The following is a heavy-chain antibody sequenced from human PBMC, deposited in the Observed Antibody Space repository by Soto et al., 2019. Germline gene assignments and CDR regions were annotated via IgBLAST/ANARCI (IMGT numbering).Heavy chain of an antibody. CDR3: VRDRRIYYSDPHDEFVASDYEV. J-gene: IGHJ3*01. Sequence: QVQLVQSGTEVKKPGSSVKVSCKASGGSLSTNPISWVRQAPGQRLEWVGGFIPIFRTLTYTEKFQARVRIAADESVNTVYLDLSGLTSDDTAVYYCVRDRRIYYSDPHDEFVASDYEVWGQGTMVTVSS. CDR2: FIPIFRTL. V-gene: IGHV1-69*01. CDR1: GGSLSTNP. D-gene: IGHD3-22*01.